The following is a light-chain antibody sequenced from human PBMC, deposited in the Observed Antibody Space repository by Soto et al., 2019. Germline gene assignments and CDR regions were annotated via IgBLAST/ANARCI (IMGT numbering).Light chain of an antibody. CDR1: QSISSY. V-gene: IGKV1-39*01. Sequence: DIQMTQSPSSLSASVGDRVTITCRASQSISSYLNWYEQKPGKAPKLLIYAASSLQSGVPSRFSGSGSGTYFTLTISSLQPEDFATYYCQQTYNNPRTFGQGTKVEIK. CDR2: AAS. J-gene: IGKJ1*01. CDR3: QQTYNNPRT.